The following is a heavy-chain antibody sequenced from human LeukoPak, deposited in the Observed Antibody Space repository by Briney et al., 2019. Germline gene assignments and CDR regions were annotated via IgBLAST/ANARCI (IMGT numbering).Heavy chain of an antibody. CDR2: IRHDGSEK. Sequence: AGGSLRLSCGASGFTFSSYWMSWVRQAPGKGLEWVANIRHDGSEKYYVDSVKGRFTTSRDNARGSLFLQMNGLRAEDTAMYYRVRSEVTRGGDHWGQGTLVTVSS. D-gene: IGHD4-11*01. CDR3: VRSEVTRGGDH. CDR1: GFTFSSYW. J-gene: IGHJ4*02. V-gene: IGHV3-7*01.